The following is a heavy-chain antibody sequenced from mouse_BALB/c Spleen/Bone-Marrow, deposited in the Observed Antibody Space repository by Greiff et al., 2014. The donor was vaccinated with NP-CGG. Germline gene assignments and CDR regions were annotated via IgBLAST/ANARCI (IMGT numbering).Heavy chain of an antibody. V-gene: IGHV1S135*01. Sequence: VQLKESGPALVKPGASVKVSCKASGYAFTNYNMYWVKQSHGKSLEWIGYNDPYSGGTNYNQKFKGKATLTVDKSPSTAYMHLNSLTSEDSAVYYCARLGTTAVPDYWGQGTTLTVSS. J-gene: IGHJ2*01. CDR3: ARLGTTAVPDY. CDR2: NDPYSGGT. CDR1: GYAFTNYN. D-gene: IGHD1-1*01.